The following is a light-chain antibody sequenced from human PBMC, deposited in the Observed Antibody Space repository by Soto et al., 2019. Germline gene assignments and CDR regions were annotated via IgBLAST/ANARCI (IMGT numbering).Light chain of an antibody. J-gene: IGLJ2*01. CDR2: KDS. V-gene: IGLV3-25*03. Sequence: SYELTQPPSVLVSPGQTARITCSGDALPKQYAYWYQQKPGQAPVLVIYKDSERPSGIPERFSGSSSGTTVTLTISGVQAEDEAAYYCQSADSSGTYRVFGGGTKLTVL. CDR1: ALPKQY. CDR3: QSADSSGTYRV.